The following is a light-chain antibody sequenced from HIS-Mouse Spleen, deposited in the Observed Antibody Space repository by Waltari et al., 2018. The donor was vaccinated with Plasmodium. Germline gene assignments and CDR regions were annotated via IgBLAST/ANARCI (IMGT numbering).Light chain of an antibody. CDR3: QQSDSTPWT. V-gene: IGKV1-39*01. CDR1: QSISSY. J-gene: IGKJ1*01. CDR2: AAS. Sequence: DIQMTQSPSSLSASVGDRVTITCRASQSISSYLNWYQQKPGKAPKLLIYAASSLQSGVPSRFSGSGSGTDFTLTIRSLQPEDSATYYCQQSDSTPWTFGQGTKVEIK.